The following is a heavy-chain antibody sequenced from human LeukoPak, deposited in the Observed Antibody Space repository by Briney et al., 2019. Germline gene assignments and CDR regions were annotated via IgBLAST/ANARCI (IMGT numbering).Heavy chain of an antibody. V-gene: IGHV7-4-1*02. D-gene: IGHD6-19*01. CDR3: ARDPPKPDVAGTKGFDY. CDR2: INTNTGNP. Sequence: ASVKVSCKASGYTFTSYAMNWVRQAPGQGLEWMGWINTNTGNPTYAQGFTGRFVFSLDTSVSTAYLQISSLKAEDTAVYYCARDPPKPDVAGTKGFDYWGQGTLVTASS. J-gene: IGHJ4*02. CDR1: GYTFTSYA.